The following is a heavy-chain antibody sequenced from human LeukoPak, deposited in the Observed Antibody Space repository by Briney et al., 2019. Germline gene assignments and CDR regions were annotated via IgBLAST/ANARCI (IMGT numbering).Heavy chain of an antibody. V-gene: IGHV1-18*01. CDR3: ARAGTYDFWSGYLRGHFDY. Sequence: ASVKVSCKASGYTFTSYGISWVRQAPGQGPEWMGWISAYNGNTNYAQKLQGRVTMTTDTSTSTAYMELRSLRSDDTAVYYCARAGTYDFWSGYLRGHFDYWGQGTLVTVSS. J-gene: IGHJ4*02. CDR1: GYTFTSYG. D-gene: IGHD3-3*01. CDR2: ISAYNGNT.